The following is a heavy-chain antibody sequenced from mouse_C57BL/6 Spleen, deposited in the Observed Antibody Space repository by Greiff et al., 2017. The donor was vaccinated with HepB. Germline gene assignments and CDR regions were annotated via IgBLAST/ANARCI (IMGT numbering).Heavy chain of an antibody. J-gene: IGHJ2*01. V-gene: IGHV1-85*01. CDR3: ARNYGPHYFDY. CDR1: GYTFTSYD. D-gene: IGHD1-1*01. CDR2: IYPRDGST. Sequence: VQRVESGPELVKPGASVKLSCKASGYTFTSYDINWVKQRPGQGLEWIGWIYPRDGSTKYNEKFKGKATLTVDTSSSTAYMELHSLTSEDSAVYFCARNYGPHYFDYWGQGTTLTVSS.